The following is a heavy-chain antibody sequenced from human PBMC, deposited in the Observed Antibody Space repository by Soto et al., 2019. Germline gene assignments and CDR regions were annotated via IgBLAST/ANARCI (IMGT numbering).Heavy chain of an antibody. CDR2: IYYSGST. Sequence: SQPLSLTCTVSGGTISSSSYYWGWIRQPPGKGLEWIGSIYYSGSTYYNPSLKSRVTMSVDTSKNQFSLKLSSVTAADTAVYYCARRNDPYRTHWFDPWGQGTLVTVSS. V-gene: IGHV4-39*01. CDR1: GGTISSSSYY. J-gene: IGHJ5*02. CDR3: ARRNDPYRTHWFDP. D-gene: IGHD4-4*01.